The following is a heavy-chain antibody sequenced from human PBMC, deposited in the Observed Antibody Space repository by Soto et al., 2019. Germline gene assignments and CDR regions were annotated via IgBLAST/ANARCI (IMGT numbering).Heavy chain of an antibody. CDR1: GGSISSGGYS. CDR3: ARDQLEGNWFDP. V-gene: IGHV4-30-2*01. D-gene: IGHD1-1*01. J-gene: IGHJ5*02. Sequence: QLQLQESGSGLVRPSQTLSLTCAVSGGSISSGGYSWNWIRQPPGKGLEWIGYIYNSGSTLYNPSLKSRVTISVDKSKNQCSLKLTSVTAADTAVYYCARDQLEGNWFDPWGQGTLVTVSS. CDR2: IYNSGST.